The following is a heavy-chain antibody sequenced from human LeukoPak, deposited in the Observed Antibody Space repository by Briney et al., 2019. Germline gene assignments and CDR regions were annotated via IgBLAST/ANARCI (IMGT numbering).Heavy chain of an antibody. V-gene: IGHV1-69*13. D-gene: IGHD1-26*01. Sequence: ASVKVSCKASGGTFSSYAISWVRQAPGQGLEWMGGIIPIFGTANYAQKFQGRVTITADESTSTAYMELSSLRSEDTAVYYCARGGWELRPDRYYMDVWGKGTTVTVS. CDR1: GGTFSSYA. CDR2: IIPIFGTA. J-gene: IGHJ6*03. CDR3: ARGGWELRPDRYYMDV.